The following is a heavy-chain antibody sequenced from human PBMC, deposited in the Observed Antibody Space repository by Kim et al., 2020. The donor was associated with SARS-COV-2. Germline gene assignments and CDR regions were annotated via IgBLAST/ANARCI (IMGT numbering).Heavy chain of an antibody. Sequence: SETLSLTCSVSGGSINTRTYRWGWIRQPPDRGLQWIGSITDDGTTFYTPSLKCRVTIFVDTSTNQLSLRLGSVTATDTAVYYCMSYSSGSPYFYAVDVWGQGTTVTVSS. CDR3: MSYSSGSPYFYAVDV. V-gene: IGHV4-39*01. CDR2: ITDDGTT. J-gene: IGHJ6*02. CDR1: GGSINTRTYR. D-gene: IGHD6-19*01.